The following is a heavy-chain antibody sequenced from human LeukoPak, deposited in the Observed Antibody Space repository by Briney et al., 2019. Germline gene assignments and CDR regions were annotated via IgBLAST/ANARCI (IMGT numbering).Heavy chain of an antibody. J-gene: IGHJ4*02. D-gene: IGHD6-19*01. CDR3: ARGSGWDFDY. CDR2: IYSGGST. V-gene: IGHV3-66*01. CDR1: GFTVSSYY. Sequence: GGSLRLSCAASGFTVSSYYMYWVRQAPGKGLEWLSFIYSGGSTYYADSVKGRFTISRDNSKNTLYLQMNSLRAEDTAVYYCARGSGWDFDYWGQGTLVTVSS.